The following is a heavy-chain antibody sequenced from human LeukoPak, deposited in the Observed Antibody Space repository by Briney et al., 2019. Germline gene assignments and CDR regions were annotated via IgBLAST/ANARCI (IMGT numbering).Heavy chain of an antibody. CDR2: MNPNSGNT. V-gene: IGHV1-8*03. D-gene: IGHD2-15*01. Sequence: ASVKVSCKASGYTFTSYDINWVRLATGQGLEWMGWMNPNSGNTGYAQKFQGRVTITRNTSISTAYMELSSLRSEDTAVYYCARHGQDDRDAFDIWGQGTMVTVSS. CDR1: GYTFTSYD. CDR3: ARHGQDDRDAFDI. J-gene: IGHJ3*02.